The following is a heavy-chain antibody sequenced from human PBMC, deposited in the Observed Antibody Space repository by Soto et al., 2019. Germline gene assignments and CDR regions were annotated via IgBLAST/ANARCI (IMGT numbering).Heavy chain of an antibody. CDR3: AGGEMATMRVWFDP. V-gene: IGHV1-69*02. D-gene: IGHD5-12*01. CDR2: IIPILGIA. CDR1: GGTFSSYT. J-gene: IGHJ5*02. Sequence: QVQLVQSGAEVKKPGSSVKVSCKASGGTFSSYTISWVRQAPGQGLEWMGRIIPILGIANYAQKFQGRVKITADKSTSTAYMELSSLRSEDTAVYYCAGGEMATMRVWFDPWGQGTLVTVSS.